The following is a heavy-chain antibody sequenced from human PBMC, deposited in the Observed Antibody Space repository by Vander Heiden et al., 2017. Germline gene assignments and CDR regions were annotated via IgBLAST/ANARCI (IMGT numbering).Heavy chain of an antibody. CDR1: GFTVTTSY. Sequence: EVQLVESGGGLLQPGGSLRHSCASSGFTVTTSYMSWVRQAPGKGLEWVSVTENYGTSYYADSVKGRFAISRDSSKNTLYLQMNNLRGEDSAVYYCARDLNYWGQGTLVTVSS. V-gene: IGHV3-53*01. CDR2: TENYGTS. J-gene: IGHJ4*02. CDR3: ARDLNY.